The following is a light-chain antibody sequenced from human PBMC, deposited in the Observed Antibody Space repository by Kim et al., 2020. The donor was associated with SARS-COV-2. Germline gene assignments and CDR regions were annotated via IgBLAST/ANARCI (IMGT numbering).Light chain of an antibody. J-gene: IGLJ3*02. Sequence: QSALTQPRSVSGSPGQSVTISCTGTSSDVGGYNYVSWYQQHPGKAPKFVIYDVNKRPSGVPDRFSGSKSGNTASLTISGLQAEDEADYHCCSYAGTSWVFGGGTQLTVL. CDR2: DVN. V-gene: IGLV2-11*01. CDR3: CSYAGTSWV. CDR1: SSDVGGYNY.